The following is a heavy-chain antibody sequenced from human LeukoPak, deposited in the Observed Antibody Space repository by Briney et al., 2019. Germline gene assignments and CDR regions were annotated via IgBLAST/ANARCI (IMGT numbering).Heavy chain of an antibody. CDR3: GRFGELFRLDY. CDR1: GYTFTSYG. Sequence: ASVRVSCKASGYTFTSYGISWVRQAPGQGLEWMGWISAYNGNTNCAQKLQGRVTMTTDTSTSTAYMELRSLRSDDTAVYYCGRFGELFRLDYWGQGTLVTVSS. V-gene: IGHV1-18*01. J-gene: IGHJ4*02. D-gene: IGHD3-10*01. CDR2: ISAYNGNT.